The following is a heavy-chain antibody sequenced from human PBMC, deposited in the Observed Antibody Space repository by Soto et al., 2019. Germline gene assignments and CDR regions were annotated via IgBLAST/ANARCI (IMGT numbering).Heavy chain of an antibody. CDR3: ARVSIAAAGIDY. CDR1: GYTFTGYY. CDR2: INPNSGGT. Sequence: ASAKISCKASGYTFTGYYMHWVRQAPGQGLEWMGWINPNSGGTNYAQKFQGRVTMTRDTSISTAYMELSRLRSDDTAVYYCARVSIAAAGIDYWGQGTLVTVSS. V-gene: IGHV1-2*02. D-gene: IGHD6-13*01. J-gene: IGHJ4*02.